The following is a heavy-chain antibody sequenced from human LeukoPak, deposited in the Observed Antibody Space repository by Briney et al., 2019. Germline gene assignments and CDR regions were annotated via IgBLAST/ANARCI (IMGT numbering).Heavy chain of an antibody. V-gene: IGHV3-53*01. Sequence: PGGSLRLSCAASGFTVSSNYMSWVRQAPGKGLEWVSVIYSGGSTYYADSVKGRFTISRDNSKNTLYLQMNSLRAEDTAVYYCAKTLNDYVWGSYRFNYFDYWGQGTLVTVSS. D-gene: IGHD3-16*02. J-gene: IGHJ4*02. CDR2: IYSGGST. CDR1: GFTVSSNY. CDR3: AKTLNDYVWGSYRFNYFDY.